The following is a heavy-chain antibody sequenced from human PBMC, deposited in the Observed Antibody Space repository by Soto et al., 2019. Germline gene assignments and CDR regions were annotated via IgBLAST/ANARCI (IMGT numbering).Heavy chain of an antibody. CDR1: GGSISSGGYY. V-gene: IGHV4-31*01. J-gene: IGHJ4*02. CDR3: ARTDDGFLDY. CDR2: IYYSGST. D-gene: IGHD3-10*01. Sequence: QVQLQESGPGLVKPSQTLSLTCTVSGGSISSGGYYWSWIRQHPGKGLEWIGYIYYSGSTYYNPSLKXXVXIXXDTSKNQFSLKLSSVTAADTAVYYCARTDDGFLDYWGQGTLVTVSS.